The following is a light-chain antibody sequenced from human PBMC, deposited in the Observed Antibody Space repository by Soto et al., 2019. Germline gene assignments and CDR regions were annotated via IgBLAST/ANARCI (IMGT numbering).Light chain of an antibody. V-gene: IGKV1-9*01. CDR1: QAITNN. Sequence: DIHLTQSPSSLSASVGDRVTITFRASQAITNNLAWYQQKPGNPPRLLIYEESALHSGVPSRFSGRKVGTQFILTIDSLQPEDFATYYCQQVKSYPRTCGGGTKVDIK. J-gene: IGKJ4*01. CDR3: QQVKSYPRT. CDR2: EES.